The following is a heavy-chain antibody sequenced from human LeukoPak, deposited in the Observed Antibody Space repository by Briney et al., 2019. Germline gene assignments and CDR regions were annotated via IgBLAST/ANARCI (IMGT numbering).Heavy chain of an antibody. V-gene: IGHV1-24*01. D-gene: IGHD6-13*01. CDR2: CDPEDGET. CDR1: GYTLTELS. Sequence: ASVKVSCKXSGYTLTELSMHWVRQAPGKGLEWMGGCDPEDGETIYAQKFQGRVTMTEDTSTDTAYMELSSLRSEDTAVYYCATSGGGSSWSDPLYYYYYMDVWGKGTTVTVSS. J-gene: IGHJ6*03. CDR3: ATSGGGSSWSDPLYYYYYMDV.